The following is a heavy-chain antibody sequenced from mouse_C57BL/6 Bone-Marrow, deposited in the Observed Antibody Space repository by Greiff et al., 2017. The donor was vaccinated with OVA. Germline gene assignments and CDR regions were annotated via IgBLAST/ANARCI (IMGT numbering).Heavy chain of an antibody. V-gene: IGHV5-16*01. CDR1: GFTFSDYY. D-gene: IGHD1-1*01. Sequence: EVKLVESEGGLVQPGSSMKLSCTASGFTFSDYYMAWVRQIPEKGLEWVANINYDGRSTCYMDSLKSRFIISRDNAKNILYLQMSSLKSEDTATYYCARDPSYYGSSYWYFDVWGTGTTVTVSS. CDR2: INYDGRST. CDR3: ARDPSYYGSSYWYFDV. J-gene: IGHJ1*03.